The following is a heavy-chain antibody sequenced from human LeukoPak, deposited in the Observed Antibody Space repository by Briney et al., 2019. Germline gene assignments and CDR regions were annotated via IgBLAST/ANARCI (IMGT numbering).Heavy chain of an antibody. Sequence: PGGSLRLSCAASGFTVSSNYMSWVRQAPGKGLEWVSVIYSGGSTYYADSVKGRFTISRDNSKNTLYLQMNSLRAEDTAVYYCARSRRDGYNWENAFDIWGQGTMVTVSS. CDR1: GFTVSSNY. V-gene: IGHV3-66*01. J-gene: IGHJ3*02. CDR2: IYSGGST. D-gene: IGHD5-24*01. CDR3: ARSRRDGYNWENAFDI.